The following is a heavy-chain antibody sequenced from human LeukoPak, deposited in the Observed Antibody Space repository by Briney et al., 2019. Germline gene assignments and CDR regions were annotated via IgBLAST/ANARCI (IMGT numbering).Heavy chain of an antibody. J-gene: IGHJ6*03. CDR1: GFTFDDYA. V-gene: IGHV3-9*01. CDR2: ITWNSGTI. CDR3: ARVGGPSHYGGETYYMDV. D-gene: IGHD4-23*01. Sequence: PGRSLRLSCAASGFTFDDYAMHWVRQAPGKGLEWVSGITWNSGTIGYADSVKGRFTISRDNAKNSLYLQMNSLRAEDTALYHCARVGGPSHYGGETYYMDVWGKGTTVTISS.